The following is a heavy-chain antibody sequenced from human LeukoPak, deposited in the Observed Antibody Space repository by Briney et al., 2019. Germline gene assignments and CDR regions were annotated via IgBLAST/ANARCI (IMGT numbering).Heavy chain of an antibody. V-gene: IGHV3-48*01. D-gene: IGHD6-19*01. Sequence: GGSLRLSCATSGFTLSSYSMNWVRQAPGKGLEWISYISSGSTTIYYADSVKGRFTISRDDAKNSLYLQMNSLRAEDTAVYYCARDVEQWLVRVYYFDYWGQGTLVTVSS. CDR2: ISSGSTTI. CDR3: ARDVEQWLVRVYYFDY. J-gene: IGHJ4*02. CDR1: GFTLSSYS.